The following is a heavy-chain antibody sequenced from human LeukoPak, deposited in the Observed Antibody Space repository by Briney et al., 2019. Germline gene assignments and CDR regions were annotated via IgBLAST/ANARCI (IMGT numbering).Heavy chain of an antibody. Sequence: GGSLRLSCAASGFTVSSNFMNWVRQAPGKGLGWVSIIYGGGSSYYADSVKGRFTISRDNSKNTLYLQMNSLRAEDTAVYYCARVATLYYFDYWGQGTLVTVSS. D-gene: IGHD2-15*01. CDR2: IYGGGSS. J-gene: IGHJ4*02. CDR1: GFTVSSNF. CDR3: ARVATLYYFDY. V-gene: IGHV3-53*01.